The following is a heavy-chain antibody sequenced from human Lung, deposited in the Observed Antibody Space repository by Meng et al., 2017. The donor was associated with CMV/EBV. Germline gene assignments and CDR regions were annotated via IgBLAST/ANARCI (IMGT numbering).Heavy chain of an antibody. J-gene: IGHJ4*02. CDR2: ISAYNGNT. CDR1: GYTFTNYG. Sequence: GQWGKSGGGVKKPGASVKVSCKASGYTFTNYGITWVRQAPGQGLEWMGWISAYNGNTNYAQTLQGRLTMTTDTSTSTAYMELRSLRSDDTAVYYCARVEVGITSGNYWGQGTLVTVSS. V-gene: IGHV1-18*01. D-gene: IGHD1-26*01. CDR3: ARVEVGITSGNY.